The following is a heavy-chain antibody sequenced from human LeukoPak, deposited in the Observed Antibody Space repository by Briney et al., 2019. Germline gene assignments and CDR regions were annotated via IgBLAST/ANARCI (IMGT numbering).Heavy chain of an antibody. CDR1: GFTFSSYW. Sequence: PGGSLRLSCAASGFTFSSYWMSWVRQAPGKGLVWVSRIKGDGSHTIYADSVKGRFTISRDNAKNTLYLQMKSLRAEDTAVYYCVRDWDHFDFDSWGLGTLVTVSS. J-gene: IGHJ5*01. D-gene: IGHD3-9*01. CDR3: VRDWDHFDFDS. CDR2: IKGDGSHT. V-gene: IGHV3-74*01.